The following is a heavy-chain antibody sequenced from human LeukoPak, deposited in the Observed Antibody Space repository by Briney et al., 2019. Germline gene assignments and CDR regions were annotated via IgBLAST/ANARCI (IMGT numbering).Heavy chain of an antibody. CDR1: GGSISSGDYY. CDR2: IYYSGST. CDR3: ARDSLHYYSYYMDV. Sequence: PSETLSLTCTVSGGSISSGDYYWSWIRQPPGKGLEWIGYIYYSGSTYYNPSLKSRVTMSVDTSKNQFSLKLNSVTAADTAVYYCARDSLHYYSYYMDVWGKGTTVTVSS. V-gene: IGHV4-30-4*08. J-gene: IGHJ6*03.